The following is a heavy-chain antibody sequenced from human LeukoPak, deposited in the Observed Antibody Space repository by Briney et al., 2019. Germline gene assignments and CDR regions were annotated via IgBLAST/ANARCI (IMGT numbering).Heavy chain of an antibody. V-gene: IGHV1-8*01. CDR1: GYTFTSYD. D-gene: IGHD6-6*01. J-gene: IGHJ5*02. CDR2: MNPNSGNT. CDR3: ALSIAARPYWFDP. Sequence: GASVKVSCKASGYTFTSYDINWVRQATGQGLEWMGWMNPNSGNTGYAQKFQGRVTMTRNTSISTVYMELSSLRSEDTAVYYCALSIAARPYWFDPWGQGTLVTVSS.